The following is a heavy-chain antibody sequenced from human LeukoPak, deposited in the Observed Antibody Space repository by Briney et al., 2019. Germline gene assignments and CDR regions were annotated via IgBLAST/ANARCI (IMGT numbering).Heavy chain of an antibody. CDR1: GGSISSYY. Sequence: SETLPLTCTVSGGSISSYYGSWIRQPAGKGLEWLGRIYPSGSTNYNPSLKSRVTISVDKSKNQFFLKLSSVTAADTAVYYCATRYCSGDICYLADYYYMDVWGKGTTVTVSS. CDR2: IYPSGST. V-gene: IGHV4-4*07. CDR3: ATRYCSGDICYLADYYYMDV. J-gene: IGHJ6*03. D-gene: IGHD2-15*01.